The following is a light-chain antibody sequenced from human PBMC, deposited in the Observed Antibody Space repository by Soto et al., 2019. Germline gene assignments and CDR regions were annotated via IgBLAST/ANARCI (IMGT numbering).Light chain of an antibody. J-gene: IGLJ1*01. CDR3: CSYTSSTTLNV. CDR2: EVS. V-gene: IGLV2-14*01. Sequence: QSALTQPASVSGSPGQSITISCTGTSSDVGGYNYVSWYQQHPGKAPKLMIYEVSNRPSGVSNRFSASKSGNTASLTISGLQAEDEADYYCCSYTSSTTLNVFGTGTKVTVL. CDR1: SSDVGGYNY.